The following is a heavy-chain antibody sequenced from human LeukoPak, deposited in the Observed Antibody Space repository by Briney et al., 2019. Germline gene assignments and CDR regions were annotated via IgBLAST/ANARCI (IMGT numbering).Heavy chain of an antibody. J-gene: IGHJ5*02. Sequence: ASVKVSCKASGYTFTIHWVRQAPGQGLEWMGIINPSGGSTSYAQKFQGRVTMTRDTSTSTVYMELSSLRSEDTAVYYCARGLTNTAMAFDPWGQGTLVTVSS. V-gene: IGHV1-46*01. CDR2: INPSGGST. CDR1: GYTFT. CDR3: ARGLTNTAMAFDP. D-gene: IGHD5-18*01.